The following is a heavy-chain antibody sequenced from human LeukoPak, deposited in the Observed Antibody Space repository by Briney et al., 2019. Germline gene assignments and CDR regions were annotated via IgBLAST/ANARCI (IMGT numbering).Heavy chain of an antibody. CDR3: AADSSGYGFGY. D-gene: IGHD3-22*01. J-gene: IGHJ4*02. CDR1: GYTFTSYY. CDR2: MNPNSGNT. Sequence: ASVKVSCKASGYTFTSYYMHWVRQATGQGLEWMGWMNPNSGNTGYAQKFQGRVTITRNTSISTAYMELSSLRSEDTAVYYCAADSSGYGFGYWGQGTLVTISS. V-gene: IGHV1-8*03.